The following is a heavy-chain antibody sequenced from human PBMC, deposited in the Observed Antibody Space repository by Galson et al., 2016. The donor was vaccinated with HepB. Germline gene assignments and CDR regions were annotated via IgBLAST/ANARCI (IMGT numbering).Heavy chain of an antibody. V-gene: IGHV4-4*02. Sequence: SETLSLTCAVSGDSMTRNWWSWVRQPPGMGPEWIGEVSHTGRTNYKSSLASRATISMDMSKNQLSLELTSVTAADTAVYYCARNHDFWSGYSEFDHWGQGTLVTVSS. CDR3: ARNHDFWSGYSEFDH. CDR1: GDSMTRNW. J-gene: IGHJ4*02. D-gene: IGHD3-3*01. CDR2: VSHTGRT.